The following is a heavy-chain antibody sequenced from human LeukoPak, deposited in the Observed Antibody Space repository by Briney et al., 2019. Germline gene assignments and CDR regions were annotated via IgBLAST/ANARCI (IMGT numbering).Heavy chain of an antibody. J-gene: IGHJ5*02. D-gene: IGHD6-19*01. CDR2: ITGSGGST. CDR3: AKDVFRLANWFDP. CDR1: GLTFSSHA. Sequence: GGSLRLSCVASGLTFSSHAMTWVRQTPEKGLEWVSGITGSGGSTYHAESVKGRFTISRDNSKNTLYLQMNSLRAEDTAVYYCAKDVFRLANWFDPWGQGTLVTVSS. V-gene: IGHV3-23*01.